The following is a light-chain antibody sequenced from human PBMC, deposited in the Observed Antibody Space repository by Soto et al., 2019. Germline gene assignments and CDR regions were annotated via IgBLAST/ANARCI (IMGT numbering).Light chain of an antibody. CDR3: QQYNAYSPWT. J-gene: IGKJ1*01. V-gene: IGKV1-5*01. CDR1: QSISGW. CDR2: DAS. Sequence: DIQMTQSPSTLSASLGDRVSITCRASQSISGWLAWYQQKPGKAPKLLIYDASTLESGVPSRFSGSGSGTEFTLTISRLQPDDFATYYCQQYNAYSPWTFGQGTKVEIK.